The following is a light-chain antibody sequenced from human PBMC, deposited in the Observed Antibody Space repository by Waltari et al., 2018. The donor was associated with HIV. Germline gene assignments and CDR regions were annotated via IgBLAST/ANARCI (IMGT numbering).Light chain of an antibody. J-gene: IGLJ2*01. V-gene: IGLV2-14*01. Sequence: QSALTQPASVSGSPGQSITISCTGPSSNIGSSNYVPWYQHHPGKAPQPLFGEPMHRPSGVSSRFSASKSGTTASLTISGLLSEDEAIYYCSSYTAATTVFFGGGTRVTVL. CDR2: EPM. CDR1: SSNIGSSNY. CDR3: SSYTAATTVF.